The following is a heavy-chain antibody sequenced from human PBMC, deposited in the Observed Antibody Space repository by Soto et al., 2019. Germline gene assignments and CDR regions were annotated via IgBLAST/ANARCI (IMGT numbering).Heavy chain of an antibody. D-gene: IGHD1-26*01. CDR1: GGSISSGNW. V-gene: IGHV4-4*02. CDR2: IYHSGST. J-gene: IGHJ3*02. Sequence: SETLSLTCTVSGGSISSGNWWSWVRQPPGKGLEWIGEIYHSGSTNYNPSLKSRVTISVDKSKNQFSLKLSSVTAADTAVYYCARHKKWEPRPAAFDIWGQGTMVT. CDR3: ARHKKWEPRPAAFDI.